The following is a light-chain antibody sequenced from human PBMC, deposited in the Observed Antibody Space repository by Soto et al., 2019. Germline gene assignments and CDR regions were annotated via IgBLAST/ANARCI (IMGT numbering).Light chain of an antibody. CDR3: AAWDDSLNGVL. CDR2: SNN. Sequence: QSVLTQPPSASGAPGQRVTISCSGDSSNIGSNTVNWYQQLPGTAPKLLIYSNNRRPSGIPDRFSGSKSGTSASLAISGLQSEDEADYYCAAWDDSLNGVLFGVGTKLTVL. J-gene: IGLJ2*01. CDR1: SSNIGSNT. V-gene: IGLV1-44*01.